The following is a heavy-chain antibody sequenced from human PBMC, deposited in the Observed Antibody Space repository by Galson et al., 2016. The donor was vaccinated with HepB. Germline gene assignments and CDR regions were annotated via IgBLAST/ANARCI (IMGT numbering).Heavy chain of an antibody. CDR3: ARDRSSWRLYYYYGMDV. J-gene: IGHJ6*02. V-gene: IGHV3-48*03. CDR2: ISSSGSTI. D-gene: IGHD6-13*01. Sequence: SLRLSCAASGFTFSSYEMNWVRQAPGKGLEWVSYISSSGSTINYADSVKGLFTISRDNAKNSLYLQMNSLRAEDTAVYYCARDRSSWRLYYYYGMDVWGQGTTVTVSS. CDR1: GFTFSSYE.